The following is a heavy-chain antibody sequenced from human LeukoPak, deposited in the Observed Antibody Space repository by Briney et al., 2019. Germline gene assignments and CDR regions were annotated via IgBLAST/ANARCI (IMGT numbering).Heavy chain of an antibody. Sequence: ASVKVSCKASGYTFTGYYMHWVRQAPGQGLEWMGWINPNSGGTNYAQKFQGRVTMTRDTSISTAYMELSRLRSDDTAVYYCARAQEGSLGGGFDYWGQGTLVTVSS. CDR2: INPNSGGT. CDR1: GYTFTGYY. CDR3: ARAQEGSLGGGFDY. V-gene: IGHV1-2*02. J-gene: IGHJ4*02. D-gene: IGHD3-16*01.